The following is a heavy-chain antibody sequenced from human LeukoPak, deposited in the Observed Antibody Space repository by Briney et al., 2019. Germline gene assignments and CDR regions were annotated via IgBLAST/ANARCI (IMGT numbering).Heavy chain of an antibody. Sequence: KTSETLSLTCSVSGYSISSGNYWGWIRLPPGKGLQWIGSIYHSGSTYYNPSLKSRVTISVDTSKNQFSLELSSVTAADTAVYYCAKGYCRGNSCYDDRGAFDYWGQGTLVTVSA. V-gene: IGHV4-38-2*02. J-gene: IGHJ4*02. D-gene: IGHD2-2*01. CDR2: IYHSGST. CDR1: GYSISSGNY. CDR3: AKGYCRGNSCYDDRGAFDY.